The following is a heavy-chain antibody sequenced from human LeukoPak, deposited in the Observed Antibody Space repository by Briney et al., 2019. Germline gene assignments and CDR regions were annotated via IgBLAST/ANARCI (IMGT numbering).Heavy chain of an antibody. CDR1: GGSFSGYY. V-gene: IGHV4-34*01. CDR3: ERSSAGWYFDL. D-gene: IGHD3-10*01. J-gene: IGHJ2*01. Sequence: PSETLSLTCAVYGGSFSGYYWSWIRQPPGKGLEWIGEINHSGSTNYNPSLKSRVTISVDTSKNQFSLKLSSVTAADTAVYYCERSSAGWYFDLWGRGTLVTVSS. CDR2: INHSGST.